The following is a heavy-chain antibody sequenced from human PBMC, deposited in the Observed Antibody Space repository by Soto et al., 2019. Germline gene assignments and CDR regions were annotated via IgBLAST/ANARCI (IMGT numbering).Heavy chain of an antibody. V-gene: IGHV4-39*01. Sequence: QLQLQESGPGLVKPSETLSLTCTVSGGSISSSSYYWGWIRQPPGKGLEWIGSIYYSGSTYYNPSLKSRVTISVDTSKNQFSLKLSSVTAADTAVYYCARHAQQQLETDYFDYWGQGTLVTVSS. CDR3: ARHAQQQLETDYFDY. CDR2: IYYSGST. CDR1: GGSISSSSYY. D-gene: IGHD6-13*01. J-gene: IGHJ4*02.